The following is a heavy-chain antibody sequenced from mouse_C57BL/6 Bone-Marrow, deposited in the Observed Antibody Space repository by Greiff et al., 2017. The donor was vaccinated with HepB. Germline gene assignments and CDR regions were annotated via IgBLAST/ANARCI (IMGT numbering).Heavy chain of an antibody. CDR2: INPYNGGT. CDR3: APSPYYYGSSYRYAMDY. CDR1: GYTFTDYY. V-gene: IGHV1-19*01. J-gene: IGHJ4*01. D-gene: IGHD1-1*01. Sequence: EVQLQQSGPVLVKPGASVKMSCKASGYTFTDYYMNWVKQSHGKSLEWIGVINPYNGGTSYNQKFKGKATLTVDKSSSTAYMELNSLTYEDSAVYYCAPSPYYYGSSYRYAMDYWGQGTSGTVSS.